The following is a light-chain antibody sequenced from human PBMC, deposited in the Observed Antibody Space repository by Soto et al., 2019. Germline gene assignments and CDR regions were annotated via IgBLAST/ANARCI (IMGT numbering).Light chain of an antibody. CDR2: TNN. CDR1: SSNIRSNT. Sequence: QSVLTQPPSASGTPGQRVTMSCSGSSSNIRSNTLNWYQQLPGTAPKLLIHTNNRRPSGVPDRFSGSKSGTSASLAISGLQSEDEADYYCASWDDNLSGWVFGGGTKLTVL. J-gene: IGLJ3*02. V-gene: IGLV1-44*01. CDR3: ASWDDNLSGWV.